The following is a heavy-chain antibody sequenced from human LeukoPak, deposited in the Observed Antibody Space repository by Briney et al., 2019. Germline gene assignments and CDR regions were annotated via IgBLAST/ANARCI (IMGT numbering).Heavy chain of an antibody. Sequence: GGSLRLSCAASGFTFSSYVMSWVRQAPGKGLEWVSAISGSGGSTYYADSVKGRFTISRDNSKNTLYLQINRLRVEDTAAYYCARDKIYDFWSGHNFDYWGQGTLVTVSS. J-gene: IGHJ4*02. CDR1: GFTFSSYV. CDR2: ISGSGGST. D-gene: IGHD3-3*01. CDR3: ARDKIYDFWSGHNFDY. V-gene: IGHV3-23*01.